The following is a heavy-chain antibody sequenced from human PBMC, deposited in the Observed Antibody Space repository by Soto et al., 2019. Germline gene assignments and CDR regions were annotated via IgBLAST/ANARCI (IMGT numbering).Heavy chain of an antibody. CDR2: ISGSGGST. CDR1: GFTFSSYA. Sequence: GGSLRLSCAASGFTFSSYAMSWVRQAPGKGLEWVSAISGSGGSTYYADSVKGRFTISRDNSKNTLYLQMNSLRAEDTAVYYCAKDLRNLNSYGYFDYWGQGTLVTVSS. D-gene: IGHD5-18*01. CDR3: AKDLRNLNSYGYFDY. J-gene: IGHJ4*02. V-gene: IGHV3-23*01.